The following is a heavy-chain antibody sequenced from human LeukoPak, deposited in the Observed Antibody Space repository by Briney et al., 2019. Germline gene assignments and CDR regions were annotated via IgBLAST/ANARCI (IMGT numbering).Heavy chain of an antibody. CDR3: ARASYYDILTGYRREPFDY. Sequence: VASVKVPCKTSGYTFTNFGIGWVRQAPGQGLEWMGWINPNSGGTNYAQKFQGRVTMTRDTSISTAYMELSRLRSDDTAVYYCARASYYDILTGYRREPFDYWGQGTLVTVSS. D-gene: IGHD3-9*01. CDR2: INPNSGGT. J-gene: IGHJ4*02. CDR1: GYTFTNFG. V-gene: IGHV1-2*02.